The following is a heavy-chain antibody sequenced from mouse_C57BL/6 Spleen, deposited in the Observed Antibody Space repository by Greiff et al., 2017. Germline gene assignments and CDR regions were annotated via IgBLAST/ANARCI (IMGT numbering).Heavy chain of an antibody. J-gene: IGHJ1*03. CDR3: ALPYYYGSSTWYFDV. CDR2: IDPEDGET. Sequence: EVQLQQSGAELVKPGASVKLSRTASGFNIKDYYMHWVKQRTEQGMEWIGRIDPEDGETKYAPKFQGKATITADTSSNTAYLQLSSLTSEDTAVYYCALPYYYGSSTWYFDVWGTGTTVTVSS. D-gene: IGHD1-1*01. V-gene: IGHV14-2*01. CDR1: GFNIKDYY.